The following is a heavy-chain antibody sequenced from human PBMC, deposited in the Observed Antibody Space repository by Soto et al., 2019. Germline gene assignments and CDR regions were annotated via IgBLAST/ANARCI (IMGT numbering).Heavy chain of an antibody. J-gene: IGHJ4*02. CDR1: GGTFSSYA. Sequence: QVQLVQSGAEVKKPGSSVKVSCKASGGTFSSYAISWVRQAPGQGLEWMGGIIPIFGTANYALKFQGRVTNTADESTSTTFMELSSLRSEDTAVYYCARDPEMDTIGEDYWGQGTLVTVST. CDR2: IIPIFGTA. CDR3: ARDPEMDTIGEDY. D-gene: IGHD3-10*01. V-gene: IGHV1-69*12.